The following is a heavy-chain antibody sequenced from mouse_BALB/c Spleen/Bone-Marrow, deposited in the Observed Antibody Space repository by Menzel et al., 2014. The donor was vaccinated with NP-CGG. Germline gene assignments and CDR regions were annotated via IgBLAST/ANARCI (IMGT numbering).Heavy chain of an antibody. Sequence: EVQVVESGGGLVQPGGSRKLSCAASGFTFSSFGMHWVRQAPEKGLEWVAYISIGSGNIYYADTVKGRFTISRDNPKNTLFLQMTSLRSEDTAMYYCTRGGNWDDFDYWGQGTTLTVSS. CDR1: GFTFSSFG. J-gene: IGHJ2*01. D-gene: IGHD4-1*01. CDR2: ISIGSGNI. CDR3: TRGGNWDDFDY. V-gene: IGHV5-17*02.